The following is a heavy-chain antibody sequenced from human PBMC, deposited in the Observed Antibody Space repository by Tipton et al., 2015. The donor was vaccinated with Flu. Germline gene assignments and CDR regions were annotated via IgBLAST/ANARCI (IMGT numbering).Heavy chain of an antibody. V-gene: IGHV3-33*01. CDR2: IWYDGSNK. J-gene: IGHJ4*02. CDR1: GFTFSSYG. Sequence: SLRLSCAASGFTFSSYGMHWVRQAPGKGLEWVAVIWYDGSNKYYADSVKGRFTISRDNSKNTLYLQMNSLRAEDTAVYYCARSIVARGFDYWGQGTLVTVSS. CDR3: ARSIVARGFDY. D-gene: IGHD3-22*01.